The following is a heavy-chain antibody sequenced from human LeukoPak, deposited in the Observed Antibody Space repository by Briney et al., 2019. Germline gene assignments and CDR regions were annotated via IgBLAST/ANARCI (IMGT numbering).Heavy chain of an antibody. D-gene: IGHD3-22*01. Sequence: PSETLSLTCTVSGGSISSSSYYWGWIRQPPGKGLEWVSAISGSGGSTYYADSVKGRFTISRDNSKNTLYLQMNSLRAEDTAVYYCARVSSGYQSTYAFDIWGQGTMVTVSS. CDR3: ARVSSGYQSTYAFDI. J-gene: IGHJ3*02. CDR2: ISGSGGST. V-gene: IGHV3-23*01. CDR1: GGSISSSSYY.